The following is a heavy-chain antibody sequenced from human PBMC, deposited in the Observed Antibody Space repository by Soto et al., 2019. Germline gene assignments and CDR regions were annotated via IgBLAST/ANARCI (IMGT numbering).Heavy chain of an antibody. J-gene: IGHJ4*02. CDR1: GYTXXXYX. Sequence: QVQXVXSGAEVXXPXXXVXVSCXXXGYTXXXYXXHXXXXXXXXXLEWMGIINPNGGSTTYAQRFRAGFTMTRDTSTSTVYMELSSLRSEDSAVYYCATSVNSAMAFDYWGQGTLVTVSS. CDR3: ATSVNSAMAFDY. V-gene: IGHV1-46*01. CDR2: INPNGGST. D-gene: IGHD5-18*01.